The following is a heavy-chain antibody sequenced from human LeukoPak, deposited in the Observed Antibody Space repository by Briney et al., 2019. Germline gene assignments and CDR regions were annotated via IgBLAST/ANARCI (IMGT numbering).Heavy chain of an antibody. CDR3: ARGGGRDYDSSGYYYVNYYYYYGMDV. Sequence: AGGSLRLSCAASGFTSSSYSMNWVRQAPGKGLEWVSSISSSSSYIYYADSVKGRFTISRDNAKNSLYLQMNSLRAEDTAVYYCARGGGRDYDSSGYYYVNYYYYYGMDVRGQGTTVTVSS. V-gene: IGHV3-21*01. J-gene: IGHJ6*02. CDR1: GFTSSSYS. D-gene: IGHD3-22*01. CDR2: ISSSSSYI.